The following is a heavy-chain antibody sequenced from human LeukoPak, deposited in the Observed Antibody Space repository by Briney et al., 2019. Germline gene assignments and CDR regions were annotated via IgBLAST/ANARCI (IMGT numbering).Heavy chain of an antibody. J-gene: IGHJ4*02. D-gene: IGHD3-22*01. V-gene: IGHV3-53*01. Sequence: AGGSLRLSCAASGFTVSNNYMTWVRQAPGKGLEWVSVFYTGGSTYYADSVKGRFTISRDNSKNTLYLQMNTLRAEDTAVYYCALYYYHGSGYYEVYWGQGTLVTVSS. CDR1: GFTVSNNY. CDR2: FYTGGST. CDR3: ALYYYHGSGYYEVY.